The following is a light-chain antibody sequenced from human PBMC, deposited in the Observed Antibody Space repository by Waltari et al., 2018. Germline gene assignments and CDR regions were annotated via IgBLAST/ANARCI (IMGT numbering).Light chain of an antibody. Sequence: SYVLTQPPSVSVAPGETARITCGGNKLESKSVHWYRQRPGQAPVLVTPYDSDRPAGIPERFSGSNSGNTATLTISRVEAGDEADYYCQVWDANTDPGVFGTGTEVTVL. CDR2: YDS. V-gene: IGLV3-21*01. CDR3: QVWDANTDPGV. J-gene: IGLJ1*01. CDR1: KLESKS.